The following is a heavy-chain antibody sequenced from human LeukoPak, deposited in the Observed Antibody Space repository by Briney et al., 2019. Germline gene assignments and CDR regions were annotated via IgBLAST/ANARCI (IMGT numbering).Heavy chain of an antibody. D-gene: IGHD6-13*01. V-gene: IGHV1-58*01. CDR2: IVVGSGNT. CDR3: AADRPRSSSWYDHP. J-gene: IGHJ5*02. CDR1: GFTFTSSA. Sequence: SVKVSCKASGFTFTSSAVQWVRQARGQRLVWIGWIVVGSGNTNYAQKFQERVTITRDMSTSTAYMELSSLRSEDTAVYYCAADRPRSSSWYDHPWGQGTLVTVSS.